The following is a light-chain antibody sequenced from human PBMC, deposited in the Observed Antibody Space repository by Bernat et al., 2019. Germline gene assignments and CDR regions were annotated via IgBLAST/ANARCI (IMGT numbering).Light chain of an antibody. CDR3: SAGDTGLSGWV. J-gene: IGLJ3*02. V-gene: IGLV10-54*01. CDR2: RNN. CDR1: SNNVGNQG. Sequence: QAGLTQPPSVSKDLRQTATLTCTGNSNNVGNQGAAWLQQHQGHPPKLLSYRNNNRPSGISERLSASRSGNTASLTITGLQPEDEADYYCSAGDTGLSGWVFGGGTKLTVL.